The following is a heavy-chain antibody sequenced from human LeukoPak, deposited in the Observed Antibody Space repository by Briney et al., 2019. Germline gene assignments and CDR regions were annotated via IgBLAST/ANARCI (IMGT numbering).Heavy chain of an antibody. CDR1: GFTFSSYA. D-gene: IGHD2-21*02. J-gene: IGHJ3*02. CDR2: ISGSGGST. CDR3: AKDQGRVTAITDAFDI. Sequence: PGGSLRLSCAAAGFTFSSYAMSWVSQAPGKGLEWVSAISGSGGSTYYADSVKGRFTISRDNSKNTLYLQMNSLRAEDTAVYYCAKDQGRVTAITDAFDIWGQGTMVTVSS. V-gene: IGHV3-23*01.